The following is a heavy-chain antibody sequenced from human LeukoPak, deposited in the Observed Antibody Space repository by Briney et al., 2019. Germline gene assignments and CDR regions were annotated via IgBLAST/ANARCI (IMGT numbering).Heavy chain of an antibody. D-gene: IGHD2-15*01. CDR3: TTGGAVVVVAATLADY. J-gene: IGHJ4*02. V-gene: IGHV3-15*01. CDR1: GFTFSNAW. Sequence: GGSLRLSCAASGFTFSNAWMSWVRQAPGKGLEWVGRIKSKTDGGTTDYAAPVKGRFTISRDDSKNTLYLQMNSLKTEDTAVYSCTTGGAVVVVAATLADYWGQGTLVTVSS. CDR2: IKSKTDGGTT.